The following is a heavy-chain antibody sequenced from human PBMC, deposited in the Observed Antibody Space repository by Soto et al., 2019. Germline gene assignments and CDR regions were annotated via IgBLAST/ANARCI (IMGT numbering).Heavy chain of an antibody. J-gene: IGHJ4*02. CDR3: AKVLGSGSRPTGGNFDY. CDR2: FDPEDGET. CDR1: GYTLTELS. Sequence: ASVKVSCKVSGYTLTELSMHWVRQAPGKGLEWMGGFDPEDGETIYAQKFQGRVTMTEDTSTDTAYMELSSLRSEDTAVYYCAKVLGSGSRPTGGNFDYWGQGTLVTVSS. V-gene: IGHV1-24*01. D-gene: IGHD3-16*01.